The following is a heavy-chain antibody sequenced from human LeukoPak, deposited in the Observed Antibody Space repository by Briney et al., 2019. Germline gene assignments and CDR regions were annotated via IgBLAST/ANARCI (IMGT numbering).Heavy chain of an antibody. CDR3: ARDLGPYCSSTSCYPASYYFDY. Sequence: ASVKVSCKASGYTFTGYYMHWVRQAPGQGLEWMGWINPNSGGTNYAQKFQGRVTMTRDTSISTAYMELSRLRSDDTAVYYCARDLGPYCSSTSCYPASYYFDYRGQGTLATVSS. CDR1: GYTFTGYY. V-gene: IGHV1-2*02. CDR2: INPNSGGT. D-gene: IGHD2-2*01. J-gene: IGHJ4*02.